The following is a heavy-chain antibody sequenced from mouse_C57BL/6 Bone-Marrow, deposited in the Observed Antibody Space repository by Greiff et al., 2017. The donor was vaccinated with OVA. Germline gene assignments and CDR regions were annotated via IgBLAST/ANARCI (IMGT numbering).Heavy chain of an antibody. Sequence: EVMLVESGEGLVKPGGSLKLSCAASGFTFSSYAMSWVRQTPEKRLEWVAYISSGGDYIYYADTVKGRFTISRDNARNTLYLQMSSLKSEDTAMYYCTREGGLDGYYPFAYWGQGTLVTVSA. CDR1: GFTFSSYA. V-gene: IGHV5-9-1*02. CDR3: TREGGLDGYYPFAY. CDR2: ISSGGDYI. D-gene: IGHD2-3*01. J-gene: IGHJ3*01.